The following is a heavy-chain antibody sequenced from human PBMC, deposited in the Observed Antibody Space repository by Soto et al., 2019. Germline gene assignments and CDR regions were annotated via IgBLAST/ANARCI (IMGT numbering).Heavy chain of an antibody. V-gene: IGHV1-69*04. D-gene: IGHD3-10*01. CDR3: ARDAPNYYGSGSWFDP. Sequence: SVKVSCKASGGTFSSYTISWVRQAPGQGLEWMGRIIPILGIANYAQKFQGRVTITADKSTSTAYMELSSLRSEDTAVYYCARDAPNYYGSGSWFDPWGQGTLVTSPQ. CDR1: GGTFSSYT. J-gene: IGHJ5*02. CDR2: IIPILGIA.